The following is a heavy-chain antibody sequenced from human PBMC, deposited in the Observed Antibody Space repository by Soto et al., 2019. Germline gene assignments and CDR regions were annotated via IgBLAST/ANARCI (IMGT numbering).Heavy chain of an antibody. D-gene: IGHD2-15*01. CDR2: IHHSGST. V-gene: IGHV4-30-2*01. J-gene: IGHJ2*01. Sequence: PSETLSLTCAVSGGSISSDGPSWVWIRQPPGRGLEWIGYIHHSGSTHYISSLQSRVTMSVDRSKNQSPLKLTSVAAADTAVYYCARQTGGWYFDLWGRGTLVTVSS. CDR3: ARQTGGWYFDL. CDR1: GGSISSDGPS.